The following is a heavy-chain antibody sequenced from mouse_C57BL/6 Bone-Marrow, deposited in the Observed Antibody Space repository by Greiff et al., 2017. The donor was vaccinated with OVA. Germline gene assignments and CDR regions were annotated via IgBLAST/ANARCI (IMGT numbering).Heavy chain of an antibody. CDR3: ERKGMTTVVAPYYAMDY. V-gene: IGHV1-54*01. CDR2: INPGSGGT. D-gene: IGHD1-1*01. J-gene: IGHJ4*01. CDR1: GYAFTNYF. Sequence: QVQLQQSVAELVRPGTSVKVSCTASGYAFTNYFIEWVKQRPGQGLEWIGVINPGSGGTNYNAKFKGKATLTADTSSSTAYMQLSSLTSEDAAVYFCERKGMTTVVAPYYAMDYRGQGTSVTVSS.